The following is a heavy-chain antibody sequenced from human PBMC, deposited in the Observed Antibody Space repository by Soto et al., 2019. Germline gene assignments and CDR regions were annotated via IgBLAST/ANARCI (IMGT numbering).Heavy chain of an antibody. D-gene: IGHD6-19*01. V-gene: IGHV1-69*13. Sequence: SVKVSCKASGGTFSSYAISWVRQAPGQGLEWMGGIIPIFGTANYAQKFQGRVTIPADESTSTAYLELSSLSSDDTAVYYCARRGSVPGGWSHSYYGIDVWGQGTTVTVSS. CDR1: GGTFSSYA. J-gene: IGHJ6*02. CDR2: IIPIFGTA. CDR3: ARRGSVPGGWSHSYYGIDV.